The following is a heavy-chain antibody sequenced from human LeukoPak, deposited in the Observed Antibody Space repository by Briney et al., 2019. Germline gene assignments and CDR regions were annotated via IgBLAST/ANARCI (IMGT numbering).Heavy chain of an antibody. J-gene: IGHJ4*02. CDR2: ISGSGGST. D-gene: IGHD2-2*02. CDR3: ARLIVVVPAAIPSPRNYFDY. CDR1: GFTFSDYY. Sequence: GGSLRLSCAASGFTFSDYYMSWIRQAPGKGLEWVSAISGSGGSTYYADSVKGRFTISRDNSKNTLYLQMNSLRAEDTAVYYCARLIVVVPAAIPSPRNYFDYWGQGTLVTVSS. V-gene: IGHV3-23*01.